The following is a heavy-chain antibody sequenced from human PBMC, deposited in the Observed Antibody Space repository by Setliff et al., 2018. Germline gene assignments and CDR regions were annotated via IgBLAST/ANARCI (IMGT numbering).Heavy chain of an antibody. CDR3: ARDGDNYYDSSGYYLNHAFDI. CDR2: IIPIFGTA. D-gene: IGHD3-22*01. Sequence: GASVKVSCKASGGTVSSYAISWVRKAPGQGLEWMGGIIPIFGTANYAQKFQGRVTITADESTSTAYMELSSLRSEDTAVYYCARDGDNYYDSSGYYLNHAFDIWGQGTMVTVS. J-gene: IGHJ3*02. CDR1: GGTVSSYA. V-gene: IGHV1-69*13.